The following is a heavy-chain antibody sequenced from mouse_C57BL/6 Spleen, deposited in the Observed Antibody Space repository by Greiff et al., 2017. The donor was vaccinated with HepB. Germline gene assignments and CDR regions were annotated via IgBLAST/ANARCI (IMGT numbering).Heavy chain of an antibody. Sequence: SGAELVRPGASVTLSCKASGYTFTDYEMHWVKQTPVHGLEWIGAIDPETGGTAYNQKFKGKAILTADKSSSTAYMELRSLTSEDSAVYYCTNYDGYWFAYWGQGTLVTVSA. D-gene: IGHD2-3*01. CDR2: IDPETGGT. J-gene: IGHJ3*01. CDR1: GYTFTDYE. CDR3: TNYDGYWFAY. V-gene: IGHV1-15*01.